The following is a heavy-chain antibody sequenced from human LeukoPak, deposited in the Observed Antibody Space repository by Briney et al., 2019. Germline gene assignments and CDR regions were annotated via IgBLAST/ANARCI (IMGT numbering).Heavy chain of an antibody. CDR1: GFTFSSYA. V-gene: IGHV3-30*04. CDR3: ARVLGCTNGVCHDVFDI. J-gene: IGHJ3*02. D-gene: IGHD2-8*01. CDR2: ISNDGTKK. Sequence: PGGSLRLSCAASGFTFSSYAMHWVRQAPGKGLEWVAVISNDGTKKNYADSVKGRFTISRDNAKNSVYLQMNSLRAEETAEYYCARVLGCTNGVCHDVFDIWGQGTMVTVSS.